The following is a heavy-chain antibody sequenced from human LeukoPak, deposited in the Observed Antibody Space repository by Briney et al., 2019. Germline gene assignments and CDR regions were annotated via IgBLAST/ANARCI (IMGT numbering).Heavy chain of an antibody. CDR2: IYTSGST. V-gene: IGHV4-4*07. CDR3: ASEGIRDYYYYIMDV. D-gene: IGHD1-14*01. CDR1: GGSISNYF. J-gene: IGHJ6*03. Sequence: SETLSLTCTVSGGSISNYFWSWIRQPAGKGLEWIGRIYTSGSTNYNPSLKSRVTMSVDTSKNQFSLNLSSVTAADTAVYYCASEGIRDYYYYIMDVWGKGTTVTISS.